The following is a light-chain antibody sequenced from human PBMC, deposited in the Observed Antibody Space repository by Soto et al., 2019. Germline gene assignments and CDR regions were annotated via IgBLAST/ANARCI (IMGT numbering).Light chain of an antibody. V-gene: IGKV1-39*01. J-gene: IGKJ4*01. CDR3: QQSYSTPLT. Sequence: DIGITRSPGSLCASVGDRVTITCRASQSISSYLNWYQQKPGKAPKLLIYAASSLQSGVPSRFSGSGSGTDFTLTISSLQPEDFATYYCQQSYSTPLTFGGGTKVDIK. CDR1: QSISSY. CDR2: AAS.